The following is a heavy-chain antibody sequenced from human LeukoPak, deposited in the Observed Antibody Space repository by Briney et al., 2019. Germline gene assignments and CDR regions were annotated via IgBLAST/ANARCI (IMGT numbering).Heavy chain of an antibody. Sequence: SETLSLTCTVSGGSISSSSYYWGWIRQPPGKGLEWIGSIYYSGRTYYNPSLKSRVTISVDTSKNQFSLKLSSVTAADTAVYYCARTTEGGYTYGYFYYCYMDVWGKGTTVTISS. CDR3: ARTTEGGYTYGYFYYCYMDV. CDR2: IYYSGRT. CDR1: GGSISSSSYY. D-gene: IGHD5-18*01. J-gene: IGHJ6*03. V-gene: IGHV4-39*07.